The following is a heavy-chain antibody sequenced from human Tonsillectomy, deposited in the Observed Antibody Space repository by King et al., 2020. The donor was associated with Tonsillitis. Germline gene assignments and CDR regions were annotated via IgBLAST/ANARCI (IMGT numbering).Heavy chain of an antibody. J-gene: IGHJ6*02. CDR2: INSDGSST. Sequence: VQLVESGGGLVQPGGSLRLSCAASGFTFSSYWMHWVRQAPGKGLVWVSRINSDGSSTSYADSVKGRFTISRDNAKNTLYLQMNSLSAEDTAVYYCARDYDILTGGYYYYYYGMDVWGQGTTVTVSS. CDR3: ARDYDILTGGYYYYYYGMDV. D-gene: IGHD3-9*01. CDR1: GFTFSSYW. V-gene: IGHV3-74*01.